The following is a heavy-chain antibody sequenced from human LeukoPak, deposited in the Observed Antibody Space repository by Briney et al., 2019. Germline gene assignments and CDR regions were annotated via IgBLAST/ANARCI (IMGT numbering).Heavy chain of an antibody. Sequence: GGSLRLSCAASGYTFSSYCMHWVSQARGKGLVWVSRINSDGSTTSSADSVMGRFTISRDNAKNTLYLQMNSLRAEDTAVYYCAGNYGPYYFDYWGQGTLVTVSS. J-gene: IGHJ4*02. V-gene: IGHV3-74*01. CDR3: AGNYGPYYFDY. D-gene: IGHD3-10*01. CDR1: GYTFSSYC. CDR2: INSDGSTT.